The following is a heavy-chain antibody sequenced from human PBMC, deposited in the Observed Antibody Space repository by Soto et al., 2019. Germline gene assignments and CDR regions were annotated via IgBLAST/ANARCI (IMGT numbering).Heavy chain of an antibody. D-gene: IGHD2-15*01. Sequence: QVQLVQSGAEVKKPGASVKVSCKASGYTFTSYGISWVRQAPGQGLEWMGWISAYNGNTNYAQKLQGRVTMTTDTSTSTAYMELRSLRSDDTAVYYCARDGDSTVVVAATSYYYGMDVWGQGTTVTVSS. CDR3: ARDGDSTVVVAATSYYYGMDV. CDR1: GYTFTSYG. V-gene: IGHV1-18*01. CDR2: ISAYNGNT. J-gene: IGHJ6*02.